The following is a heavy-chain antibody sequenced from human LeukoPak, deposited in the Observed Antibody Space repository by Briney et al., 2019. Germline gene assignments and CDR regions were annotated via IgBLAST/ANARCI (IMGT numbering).Heavy chain of an antibody. CDR2: IYSGGST. Sequence: GGSLRLSCAASGFTVSSNYMSWVRQAPGKGLEWVSVIYSGGSTYYADSVKGRFTISRDNSKNTLYLQMNSLRAEDTAVYYCARGPLYYYYYGMDVWGQGTTVTVS. CDR1: GFTVSSNY. J-gene: IGHJ6*02. CDR3: ARGPLYYYYYGMDV. V-gene: IGHV3-53*01.